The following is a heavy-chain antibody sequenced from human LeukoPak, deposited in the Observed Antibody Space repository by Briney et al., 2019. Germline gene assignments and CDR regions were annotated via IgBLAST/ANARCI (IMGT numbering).Heavy chain of an antibody. D-gene: IGHD1-26*01. CDR2: ISGSGSTT. CDR3: ARGRSH. Sequence: PGGSLRLSCSASGFTFSSYEMNWVRQAPGKGLEWVSSISGSGSTTYYADSVKGRFTISRDNAKISLHLQMTRLGDEGTAVYYCARGRSHWGQGALVTVSS. J-gene: IGHJ4*02. CDR1: GFTFSSYE. V-gene: IGHV3-48*03.